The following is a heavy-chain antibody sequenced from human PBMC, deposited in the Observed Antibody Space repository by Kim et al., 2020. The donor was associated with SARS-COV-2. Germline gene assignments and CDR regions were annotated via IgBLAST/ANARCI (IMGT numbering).Heavy chain of an antibody. Sequence: GGSLRLSCAASGFTFDDYAMHWVRQAPGKGLEWVSGISWNSGSIGYADSVKGRFTISRDNAKNSLYLQMNSLRAEDTALYYCAKEPTQQLERGFDYWGQGTLVTVSS. J-gene: IGHJ4*02. CDR3: AKEPTQQLERGFDY. V-gene: IGHV3-9*01. CDR1: GFTFDDYA. CDR2: ISWNSGSI. D-gene: IGHD6-13*01.